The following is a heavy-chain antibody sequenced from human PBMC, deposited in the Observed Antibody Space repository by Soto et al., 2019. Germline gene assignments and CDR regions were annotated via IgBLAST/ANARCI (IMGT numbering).Heavy chain of an antibody. CDR1: GYSFSTYW. V-gene: IGHV5-51*01. CDR2: IYPTDSDT. Sequence: GESLKISCEHSGYSFSTYWIGWVRQMPGRGLEWMGIIYPTDSDTRYRPSFQGQVTISADKSISTAYLHWSSLKDSDTAIYYCARRPAISTLDYRGKGTRATASS. J-gene: IGHJ4*02. CDR3: ARRPAISTLDY. D-gene: IGHD2-21*01.